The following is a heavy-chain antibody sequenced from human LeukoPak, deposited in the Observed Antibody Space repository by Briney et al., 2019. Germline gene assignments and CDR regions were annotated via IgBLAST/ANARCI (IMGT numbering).Heavy chain of an antibody. Sequence: GGSLTLSCAASGFTFSSYGMHWVRQAPGKGLEWVAFIRYDGSNKYYADSVKGRFTISRDNSKNTLYLQMNSLRAEDTAVYYCAKDQYGSGTTPGLLDYWGQGTLVTVSS. J-gene: IGHJ4*02. CDR3: AKDQYGSGTTPGLLDY. V-gene: IGHV3-30*02. D-gene: IGHD3-10*01. CDR1: GFTFSSYG. CDR2: IRYDGSNK.